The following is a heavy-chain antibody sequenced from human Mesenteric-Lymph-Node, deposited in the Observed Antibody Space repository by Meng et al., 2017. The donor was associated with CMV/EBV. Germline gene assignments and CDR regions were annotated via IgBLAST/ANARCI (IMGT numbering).Heavy chain of an antibody. Sequence: GESLKISCAASGFIFSNYGMHWVRQAPGKGLEWVAFIRHDEKKKSYADSVKGRFTISRDKAKNTLFLQMSSLREEDTAVYYCARDPAAEGYWGQGTLVTVSS. CDR3: ARDPAAEGY. CDR2: IRHDEKKK. V-gene: IGHV3-30*02. CDR1: GFIFSNYG. J-gene: IGHJ4*02.